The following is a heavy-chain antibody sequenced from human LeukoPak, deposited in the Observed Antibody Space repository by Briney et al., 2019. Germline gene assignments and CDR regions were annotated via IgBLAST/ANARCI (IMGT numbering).Heavy chain of an antibody. CDR3: AKRRYCSGGSCSPEPFDY. J-gene: IGHJ4*02. CDR1: RFTFSDYA. D-gene: IGHD2-15*01. Sequence: PGGSLRLSCAASRFTFSDYAMNWVRQAPGKGLEWVARISSNGLDDSYADSVRGRFTISRDNSKNTLYLQMNSLRAEDTAVYYCAKRRYCSGGSCSPEPFDYWGQGTLVTVSS. CDR2: ISSNGLDD. V-gene: IGHV3-30-3*02.